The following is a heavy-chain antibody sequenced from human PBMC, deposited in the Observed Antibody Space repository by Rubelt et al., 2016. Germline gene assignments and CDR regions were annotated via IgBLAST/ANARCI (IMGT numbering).Heavy chain of an antibody. J-gene: IGHJ4*02. CDR1: GLTVRSNY. V-gene: IGHV3-53*01. CDR3: VRDSSGYLGPLDY. Sequence: PGGSLRLSCGASGLTVRSNYMSWVRQAPGKGLEWVSMINSAGDTYYADSVKGRFTISRDDSKNTLYFQMNSLRAEDTAVYYCVRDSSGYLGPLDYWGQGTLVTVSS. D-gene: IGHD3-22*01. CDR2: INSAGDT.